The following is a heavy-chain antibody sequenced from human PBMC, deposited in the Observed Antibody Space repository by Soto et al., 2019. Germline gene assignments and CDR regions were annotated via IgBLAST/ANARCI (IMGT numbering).Heavy chain of an antibody. CDR2: VHHSWGS. CDR3: ARQGFGPLHGLVDV. J-gene: IGHJ6*02. CDR1: GGSISSYY. Sequence: QVQLQESGPGLVKPSETMSLSCTVSGGSISSYYWSWFRQSPGKRMEWIGYVHHSWGSSYNPSLPGRVARSLDTSKRQFSLKVTSVTATDTAVYYCARQGFGPLHGLVDVWGQGTTVTVSS. V-gene: IGHV4-59*08. D-gene: IGHD3-10*01.